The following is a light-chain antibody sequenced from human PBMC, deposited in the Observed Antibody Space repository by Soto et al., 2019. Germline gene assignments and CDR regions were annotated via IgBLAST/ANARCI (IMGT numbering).Light chain of an antibody. CDR2: YDR. CDR1: NIGSKT. J-gene: IGLJ3*02. V-gene: IGLV3-21*01. Sequence: SYELTQPPSVSVAPGKTASITCVGHNIGSKTVHWYQQKPGQAPTLVIFYDRDRPSGIPERISGSNSGNTATLTITRVEAGDEADYYCQLWDSGSAHRVFSGGTKLTVL. CDR3: QLWDSGSAHRV.